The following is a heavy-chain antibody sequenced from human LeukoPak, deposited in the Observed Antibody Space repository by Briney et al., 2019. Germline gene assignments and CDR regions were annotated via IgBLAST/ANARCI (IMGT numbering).Heavy chain of an antibody. CDR1: GGTFSSYA. CDR3: ARDWAQMDSSSVYHYNYGMDV. CDR2: IIPIFGTA. J-gene: IGHJ6*02. V-gene: IGHV1-69*13. Sequence: SVKVSCKASGGTFSSYAISWVRQAPGQGLEWMGGIIPIFGTANYAQKFQGRVTITADESTSTAYMELSSLRSEDTAVYYCARDWAQMDSSSVYHYNYGMDVWGQGTTVTVSS. D-gene: IGHD6-6*01.